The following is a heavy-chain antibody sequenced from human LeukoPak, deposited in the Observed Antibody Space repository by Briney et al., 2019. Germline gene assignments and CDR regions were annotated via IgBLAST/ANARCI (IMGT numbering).Heavy chain of an antibody. D-gene: IGHD1-26*01. V-gene: IGHV1-69*13. CDR3: AREVWELTYFES. CDR1: GSTFRTSA. J-gene: IGHJ4*02. CDR2: IVPIYNKP. Sequence: SVTVSCKASGSTFRTSALTWLRQAPGQGLEWMGEIVPIYNKPKYAQNFQGRVTIIADETTSTVYMELSGLRPDDTAVYFCAREVWELTYFESWGQGTVGVVSS.